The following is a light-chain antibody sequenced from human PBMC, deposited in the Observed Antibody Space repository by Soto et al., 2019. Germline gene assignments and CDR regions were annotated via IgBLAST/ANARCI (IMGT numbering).Light chain of an antibody. CDR1: NIGSKS. V-gene: IGLV3-21*02. CDR3: QVWERSRDQYV. Sequence: SYELPQPPSVSVAPGQTARITCGGNNIGSKSVHWYQQKPGQAPVLVVYDDSDRPSGIPERFSGSNSGNTATMTISRVEAGNEFDGDCQVWERSRDQYVFGTGTKVTVL. J-gene: IGLJ1*01. CDR2: DDS.